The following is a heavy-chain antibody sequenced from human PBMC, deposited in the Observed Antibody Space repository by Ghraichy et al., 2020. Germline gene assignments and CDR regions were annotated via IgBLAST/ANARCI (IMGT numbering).Heavy chain of an antibody. CDR1: GFTFNTYY. V-gene: IGHV3-7*04. Sequence: GGSLRLSCAASGFTFNTYYMTWVRQAPGKGLEWVANIKQDGSGVDYVDSVKGRFTISRDNAKDSVYLQMSSLRAEDTAVYFCGRGGYIYGSNPVDYWGQGTQVTFSS. CDR2: IKQDGSGV. CDR3: GRGGYIYGSNPVDY. J-gene: IGHJ4*02. D-gene: IGHD5-18*01.